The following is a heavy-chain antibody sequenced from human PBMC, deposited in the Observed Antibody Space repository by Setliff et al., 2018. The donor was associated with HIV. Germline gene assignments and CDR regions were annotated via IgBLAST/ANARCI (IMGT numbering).Heavy chain of an antibody. CDR1: GDSVRSSRYY. V-gene: IGHV4-61*02. J-gene: IGHJ5*02. CDR3: ARDRHSSGLGSYGP. Sequence: SETLSLTCTVSGDSVRSSRYYWSWIRQSAGRGLEWIGRIDSSGTTDYKPSLKGRVAISVDTSRNQFSLRVTSVTAADTAVYFCARDRHSSGLGSYGPWGPGILVTVSS. D-gene: IGHD3-10*01. CDR2: IDSSGTT.